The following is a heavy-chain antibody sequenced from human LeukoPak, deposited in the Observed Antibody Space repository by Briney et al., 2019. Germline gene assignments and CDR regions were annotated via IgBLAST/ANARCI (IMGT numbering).Heavy chain of an antibody. CDR1: GYTFTGYY. CDR3: ARGLLRWELRSPFDY. D-gene: IGHD1-26*01. V-gene: IGHV1-2*02. Sequence: ASVKVSCKASGYTFTGYYMHWVRQAPGQGLEWMGWINPNSGGTNYAQKFQGRVTMTRDTSISTAYMELSRLRSDDTAVYYCARGLLRWELRSPFDYWGQGTLVTVSS. J-gene: IGHJ4*02. CDR2: INPNSGGT.